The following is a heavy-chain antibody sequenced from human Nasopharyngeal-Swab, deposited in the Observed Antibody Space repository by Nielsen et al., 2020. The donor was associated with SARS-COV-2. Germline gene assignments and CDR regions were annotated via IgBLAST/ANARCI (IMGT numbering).Heavy chain of an antibody. J-gene: IGHJ6*02. Sequence: SVKVFCKASAGTFSSYAISWVRQAPGQGLEWMGGIIPIFGTANYAQKFQGRVTITADEATSTAYMELSSLRAEDTAVYYCARESKKVAGLPNFYYYFMYVWGQWTSVTVSS. CDR2: IIPIFGTA. D-gene: IGHD6-19*01. V-gene: IGHV1-69*13. CDR1: AGTFSSYA. CDR3: ARESKKVAGLPNFYYYFMYV.